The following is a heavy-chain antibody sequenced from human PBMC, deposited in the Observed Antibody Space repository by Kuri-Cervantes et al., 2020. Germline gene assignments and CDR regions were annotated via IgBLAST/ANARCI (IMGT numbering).Heavy chain of an antibody. CDR3: ARDNFFPYGSSAISYFDY. CDR1: GYTFTGYY. D-gene: IGHD3-10*01. CDR2: INPSGGST. Sequence: ASVKVSCKASGYTFTGYYMHWVRQAPGQGLEWMGIINPSGGSTSYAQKFQGRVTMTRDTSISTAYMELSRLRSDDTAVYYCARDNFFPYGSSAISYFDYWGQGTLVTVSS. V-gene: IGHV1-2*02. J-gene: IGHJ4*02.